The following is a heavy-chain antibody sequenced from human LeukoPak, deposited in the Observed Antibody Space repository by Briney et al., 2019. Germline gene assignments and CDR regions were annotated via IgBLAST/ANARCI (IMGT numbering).Heavy chain of an antibody. CDR3: AKDKAPLLYSSSCAFDY. CDR2: IRYDGSDK. CDR1: RFTFNSYG. D-gene: IGHD6-13*01. Sequence: GGSLRLSCAASRFTFNSYGMHWVRQAPGKGLEWVTFIRYDGSDKYYVDSVRGRFAISRDNSKNILYLQMNSLRAEDTAVYYCAKDKAPLLYSSSCAFDYWGQGALVAVSS. V-gene: IGHV3-30*02. J-gene: IGHJ4*02.